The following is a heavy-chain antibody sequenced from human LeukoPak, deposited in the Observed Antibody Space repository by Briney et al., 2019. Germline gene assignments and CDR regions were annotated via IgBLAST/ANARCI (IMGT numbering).Heavy chain of an antibody. D-gene: IGHD3-10*01. V-gene: IGHV4-34*01. J-gene: IGHJ5*02. CDR1: GGSVGGSD. CDR2: INHSGST. Sequence: SETLSLTFSVYGGSVGGSDWGSIRHPPGKWLGWVGAINHSGSTNYNPSLKSRVTISVDTSKNQFSLKLSSVTAADTAAYYCARGPYGSGSYYNWFDPWGQGTLVTVSS. CDR3: ARGPYGSGSYYNWFDP.